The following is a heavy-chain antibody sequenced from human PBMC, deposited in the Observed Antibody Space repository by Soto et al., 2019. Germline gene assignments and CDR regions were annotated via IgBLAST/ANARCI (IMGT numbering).Heavy chain of an antibody. J-gene: IGHJ6*02. D-gene: IGHD5-18*01. CDR2: INHSGST. CDR1: VGSFSGYY. Sequence: SETLSLTCAVYVGSFSGYYWSWIRQPPGKGLEWIGEINHSGSTNYNPSLKSRVTISVDTSKNQFSLKPSSVTAADTAVYYCARSTERGYSYGYWYYYYGMDVWGQGTTVTVSS. V-gene: IGHV4-34*01. CDR3: ARSTERGYSYGYWYYYYGMDV.